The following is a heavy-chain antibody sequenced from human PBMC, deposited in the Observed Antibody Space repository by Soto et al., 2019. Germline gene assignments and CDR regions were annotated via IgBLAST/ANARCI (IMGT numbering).Heavy chain of an antibody. CDR3: ARDRRPHLDY. V-gene: IGHV3-21*01. J-gene: IGHJ4*02. CDR2: ISSSSSYI. CDR1: GFTFSSYS. Sequence: GGSLRLSCAASGFTFSSYSMNWVRQAPGKGPEWVSSISSSSSYIYYADSVKGRFTISRDNAKNSLYLQMNSPRAEDTAVYYCARDRRPHLDYWGQGTLVTVSS.